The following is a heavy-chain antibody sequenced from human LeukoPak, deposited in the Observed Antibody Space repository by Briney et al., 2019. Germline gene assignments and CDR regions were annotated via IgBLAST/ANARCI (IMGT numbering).Heavy chain of an antibody. CDR2: ISWDGGST. V-gene: IGHV3-43D*03. CDR1: GFTFDDYA. J-gene: IGHJ4*02. Sequence: GGSLRLSCAASGFTFDDYAMHWVRQAPGKGLEWVSLISWDGGSTYYADSVKGRFTISRDNSKNPLYLQMNSLRAEDTALYYCAKGSGSYYSFCDYWGQGTLVTVSS. D-gene: IGHD1-26*01. CDR3: AKGSGSYYSFCDY.